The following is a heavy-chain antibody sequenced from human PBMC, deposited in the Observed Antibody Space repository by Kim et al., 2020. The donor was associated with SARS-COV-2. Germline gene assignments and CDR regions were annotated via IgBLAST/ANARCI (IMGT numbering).Heavy chain of an antibody. D-gene: IGHD2-2*01. CDR1: GFTFSSYA. CDR3: ARDPSDCSSTSCP. CDR2: ISYDGSNK. J-gene: IGHJ1*01. Sequence: GGSLRLSCAASGFTFSSYAMHWVRQAPGKGLEWVAVISYDGSNKYYADSVKGRFTISRDNSKNTLYLQMNSLRAEDTAVYYCARDPSDCSSTSCPWGQGT. V-gene: IGHV3-30-3*01.